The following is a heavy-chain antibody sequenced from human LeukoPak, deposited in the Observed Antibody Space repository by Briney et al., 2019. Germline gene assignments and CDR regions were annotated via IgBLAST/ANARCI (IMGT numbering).Heavy chain of an antibody. V-gene: IGHV3-23*01. CDR3: TKDLALYTGPYSGSFYSPIDC. CDR2: ISGSGDNT. J-gene: IGHJ4*02. CDR1: GFTFSNYA. D-gene: IGHD1-26*01. Sequence: GGSPRLSCAASGFTFSNYAMSWVRQAPGKGLEWVSSISGSGDNTYYADSVKGRFTISRDNFKNTLYVQMNSLKAEDTAVYYCTKDLALYTGPYSGSFYSPIDCWGQGTLVTVSS.